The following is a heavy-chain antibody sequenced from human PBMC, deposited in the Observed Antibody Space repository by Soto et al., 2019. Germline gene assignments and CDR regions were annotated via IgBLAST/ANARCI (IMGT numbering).Heavy chain of an antibody. Sequence: QLQLQESGPGLVKPSETLSLTCSVSGDSISSTTYNWGWIRQPPGKGLVWIGSVYYSGSTYYNPSLRSRVTLSVDTSKIQFSLKLDSVTAADTAIYYCARLPNGSPADYWGQGALVTVFS. CDR3: ARLPNGSPADY. V-gene: IGHV4-39*01. CDR1: GDSISSTTYN. CDR2: VYYSGST. D-gene: IGHD2-8*01. J-gene: IGHJ4*02.